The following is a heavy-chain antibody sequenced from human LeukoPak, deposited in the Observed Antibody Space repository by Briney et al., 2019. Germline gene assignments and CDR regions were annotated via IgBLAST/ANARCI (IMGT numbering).Heavy chain of an antibody. V-gene: IGHV1-69*05. CDR3: ARGKSDRDYYDSSGYYLDY. CDR1: GGTFSSYA. CDR2: IIPIFGTA. D-gene: IGHD3-22*01. J-gene: IGHJ4*02. Sequence: VKVSCKASGGTFSSYAISWVRQAPGQGLEWMGGIIPIFGTANYAQKFQGRVTITTDESTSTAYMELSSLRSEDTAVYYCARGKSDRDYYDSSGYYLDYWGQGTLVTVSS.